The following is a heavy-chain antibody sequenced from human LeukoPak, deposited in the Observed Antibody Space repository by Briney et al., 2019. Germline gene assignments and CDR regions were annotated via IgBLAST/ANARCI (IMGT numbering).Heavy chain of an antibody. V-gene: IGHV4-59*08. CDR1: GGSISSYY. J-gene: IGHJ5*02. CDR3: ARLNKPGWFDP. D-gene: IGHD1-14*01. Sequence: PSETLSLTCTVSGGSISSYYWSWIRQPPGKGLEWIGYIYYSGSTNYNPSLKSRVTISVDTSKNQFSPKLTSVTAADTAVYYCARLNKPGWFDPWGQGTLVTVSS. CDR2: IYYSGST.